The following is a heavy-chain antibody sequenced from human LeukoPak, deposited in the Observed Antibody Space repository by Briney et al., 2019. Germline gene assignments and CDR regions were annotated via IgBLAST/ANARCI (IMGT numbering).Heavy chain of an antibody. CDR1: GFTFSYYA. D-gene: IGHD6-19*01. J-gene: IGHJ4*02. V-gene: IGHV3-64D*06. Sequence: GGSLRLSCSASGFTFSYYAMHWVRQAPGKGLEYVSAISSSGGSTYYADSVKGRFTISRDNSKNTLYLQMSSLRAEDTAVYYCVKIGSGWYFDYWGQGTLVTVSS. CDR2: ISSSGGST. CDR3: VKIGSGWYFDY.